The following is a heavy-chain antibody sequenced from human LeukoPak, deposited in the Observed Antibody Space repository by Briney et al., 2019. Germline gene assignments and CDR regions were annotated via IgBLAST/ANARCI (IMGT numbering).Heavy chain of an antibody. D-gene: IGHD6-6*01. CDR3: ARVHRGIAARRGWFDP. V-gene: IGHV4-34*01. J-gene: IGHJ5*02. CDR1: GGSFSGYY. CDR2: INHSGST. Sequence: SETLSLTCAIYGGSFSGYYWSWIRQPPGKGLEWIGEINHSGSTNYNPSLKSRVTISVDTSKNQFSLKLSSVTAADTAVYYCARVHRGIAARRGWFDPWGQGTLVTVSS.